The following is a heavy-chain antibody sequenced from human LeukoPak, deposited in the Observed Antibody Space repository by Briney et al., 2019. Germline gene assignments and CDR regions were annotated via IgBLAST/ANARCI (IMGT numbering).Heavy chain of an antibody. J-gene: IGHJ4*02. CDR3: ARGGYDILTGYYIDY. Sequence: PGGSLRLSCAASGFTFSSYSMNWVRQAPGKGLEWVSSISSGSSYIYYADSVKGRFTISRDNAKNSLYLQMNSLRAEDTAVYYCARGGYDILTGYYIDYWGQGTLVTVSS. V-gene: IGHV3-21*01. D-gene: IGHD3-9*01. CDR1: GFTFSSYS. CDR2: ISSGSSYI.